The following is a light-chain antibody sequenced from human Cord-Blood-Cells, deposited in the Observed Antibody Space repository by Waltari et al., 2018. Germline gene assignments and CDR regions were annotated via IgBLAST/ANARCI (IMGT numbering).Light chain of an antibody. Sequence: QSALTQPASVSGSPGQSITISCTGTSSDVGSSNLVSCYQQHPGKAPKLMIYVVSKRPSGVSNRFSGSKSGNTASLTISGLQAEDEADYYCCSYAGSSTLVVGGGTKLTVL. CDR3: CSYAGSSTLV. J-gene: IGLJ3*02. V-gene: IGLV2-23*02. CDR1: SSDVGSSNL. CDR2: VVS.